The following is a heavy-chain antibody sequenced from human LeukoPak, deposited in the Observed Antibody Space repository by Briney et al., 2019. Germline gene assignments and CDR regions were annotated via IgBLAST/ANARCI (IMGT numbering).Heavy chain of an antibody. V-gene: IGHV4-4*07. CDR2: IYTSGST. CDR3: ARDICSSTSCYYVNDAFDI. CDR1: GGSISSYY. J-gene: IGHJ3*02. D-gene: IGHD2-2*01. Sequence: SETLSLTCTVSGGSISSYYWSWIRQPAGKGLEWIGRIYTSGSTNYNPSLKSRVTMSVDTSKNQFSLKLSSVTAAETAVYYCARDICSSTSCYYVNDAFDIWGQGTMVTVSS.